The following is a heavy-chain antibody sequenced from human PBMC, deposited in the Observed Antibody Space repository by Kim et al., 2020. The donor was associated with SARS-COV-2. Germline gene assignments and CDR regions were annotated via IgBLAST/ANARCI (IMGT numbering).Heavy chain of an antibody. CDR3: ARDPGGYCSSTSCYGKPY. Sequence: GGSLRLSCAASGFTFSSYWMHWVRQAPGKGLVWVSRINSDGSSTSYADSVKGRFTISRDNAKNTLYLQMNSLRAEDTAVYYCARDPGGYCSSTSCYGKPYWGQGTLVTVSS. CDR2: INSDGSST. J-gene: IGHJ4*02. D-gene: IGHD2-2*01. CDR1: GFTFSSYW. V-gene: IGHV3-74*01.